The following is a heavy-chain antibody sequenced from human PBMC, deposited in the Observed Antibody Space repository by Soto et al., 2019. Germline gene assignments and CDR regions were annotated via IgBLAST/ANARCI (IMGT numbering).Heavy chain of an antibody. CDR2: ITGNGALM. Sequence: GGSLRLSCAASGFSLSAYSMNWVRQAPGKGLEWISFITGNGALMLYADSVRGRFTISRDNAGKSVFLQMNSLRAEDTAVYYCARDRGGSYTEIDYWGQGTLVTVSS. CDR1: GFSLSAYS. D-gene: IGHD1-26*01. J-gene: IGHJ4*02. CDR3: ARDRGGSYTEIDY. V-gene: IGHV3-48*01.